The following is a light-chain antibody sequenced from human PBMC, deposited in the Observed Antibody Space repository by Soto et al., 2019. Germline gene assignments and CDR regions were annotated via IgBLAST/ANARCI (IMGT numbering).Light chain of an antibody. J-gene: IGKJ2*01. CDR1: QTITRY. V-gene: IGKV1-39*01. CDR3: QQSFSFPVT. CDR2: AAS. Sequence: DIQMTQSPSSLSASVGDRVTITCRANQTITRYLYWYQQKPGTAPKLLIYAASSLQEGVPSRFRGSGSGTDFTLTISNLQPEDFAAYSCQQSFSFPVTFGQGTKLEIK.